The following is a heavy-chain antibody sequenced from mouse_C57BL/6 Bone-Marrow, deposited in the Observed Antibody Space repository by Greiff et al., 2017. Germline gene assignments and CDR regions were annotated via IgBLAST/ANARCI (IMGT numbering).Heavy chain of an antibody. D-gene: IGHD1-1*01. V-gene: IGHV1-55*01. CDR1: GYTFTSYW. J-gene: IGHJ1*03. CDR2: IYPGSGST. CDR3: ARLATVVAHWYFDV. Sequence: VKLQQPGAELVKPGASVKMSCKASGYTFTSYWITWVKQRPGQGLEWIGDIYPGSGSTNYNEKFKSKATLTVDTSSSTAYMQLSSLTSEDSAVYYCARLATVVAHWYFDVWGTGTTVTVSS.